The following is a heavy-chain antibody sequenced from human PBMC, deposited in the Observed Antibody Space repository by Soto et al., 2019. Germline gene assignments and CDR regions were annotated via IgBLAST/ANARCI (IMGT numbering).Heavy chain of an antibody. D-gene: IGHD3-3*01. V-gene: IGHV1-18*01. J-gene: IGHJ6*02. CDR2: ISAYNGNT. CDR1: GYTFTSYG. Sequence: ASVKVSCKASGYTFTSYGISWVRQAPGQGLEWMGWISAYNGNTNYAQKLQGRVTMTTDTSTSTAYMELRSLRSDDTAVYYCARGTYDFWSGRDYYYGMDVWGQGTTVTVS. CDR3: ARGTYDFWSGRDYYYGMDV.